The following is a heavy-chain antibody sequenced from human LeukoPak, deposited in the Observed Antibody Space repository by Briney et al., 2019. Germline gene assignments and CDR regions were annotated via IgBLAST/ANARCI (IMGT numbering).Heavy chain of an antibody. Sequence: SQTLSLTCAISGDSVSSNSAAWNWIRQSPSRGLECLGMTYYRSKWYNDYAVSVKSRITINPDTSKNQFSLQLNSVTPEDTAVYYCASEGIAAAGKSFFYYYGMGVWGQGTTVTVSS. V-gene: IGHV6-1*01. J-gene: IGHJ6*02. D-gene: IGHD6-13*01. CDR2: TYYRSKWYN. CDR3: ASEGIAAAGKSFFYYYGMGV. CDR1: GDSVSSNSAA.